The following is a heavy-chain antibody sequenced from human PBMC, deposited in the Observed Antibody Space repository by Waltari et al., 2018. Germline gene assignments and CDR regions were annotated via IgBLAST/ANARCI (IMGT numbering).Heavy chain of an antibody. Sequence: QLQLQESGPGLVKPSETLSLTCTVSGGSISSSSYYWGWIRQPPGKGLEWIGSIYYSGSTYYNPSLKSRGTISVDTSKNQFSLKLSSVTAADTAVYYCARVNWGGYYYYYYMDVWGKGTTVTISS. CDR1: GGSISSSSYY. CDR2: IYYSGST. J-gene: IGHJ6*03. V-gene: IGHV4-39*07. CDR3: ARVNWGGYYYYYYMDV. D-gene: IGHD7-27*01.